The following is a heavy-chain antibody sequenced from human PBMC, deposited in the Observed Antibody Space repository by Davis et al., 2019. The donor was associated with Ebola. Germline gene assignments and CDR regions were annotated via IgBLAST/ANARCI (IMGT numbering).Heavy chain of an antibody. D-gene: IGHD3-9*01. CDR3: AKAYDILTGYYTSNYFDY. V-gene: IGHV3-23*01. CDR2: IGYGGADI. CDR1: GFTFSSYS. J-gene: IGHJ4*02. Sequence: PGGSLRLSCAASGFTFSSYSMTWVRQAPGKGLEWVSVIGYGGADIQYADFVKGRFTISRDNSKNTLYLQMNSLRAEDTAVYYCAKAYDILTGYYTSNYFDYWGQGTLVTVSS.